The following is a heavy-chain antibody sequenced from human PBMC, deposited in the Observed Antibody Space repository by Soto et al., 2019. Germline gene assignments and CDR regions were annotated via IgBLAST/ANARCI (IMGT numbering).Heavy chain of an antibody. Sequence: QVQLVESGGGAVQPGRSLRLSCAASGFTFSSYGMHWVRQAPGKGLEWVAVIWYDGSNKYYADSVKGRFTISRDNSKNTLYLQMNSLRAEDTAVYYCARVLSGSLYSSGWYGYYYGMDVWGQGTTVTVSS. CDR1: GFTFSSYG. V-gene: IGHV3-33*01. CDR2: IWYDGSNK. CDR3: ARVLSGSLYSSGWYGYYYGMDV. D-gene: IGHD6-19*01. J-gene: IGHJ6*02.